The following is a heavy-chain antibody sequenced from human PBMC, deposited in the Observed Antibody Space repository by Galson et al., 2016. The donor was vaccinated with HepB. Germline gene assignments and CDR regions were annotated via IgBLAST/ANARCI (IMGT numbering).Heavy chain of an antibody. CDR1: GFTFDDYT. CDR2: ISWDGLKT. D-gene: IGHD3-10*01. V-gene: IGHV3-43*01. CDR3: GKDWGSLWESSGRGMDV. Sequence: LRLSCAASGFTFDDYTMHWVRQAPGKGLEWVSLISWDGLKTYYADSVKGRFTISRDNRKNSLYLQMDNLRNEDTALYYCGKDWGSLWESSGRGMDVWGQGTTVTVSS. J-gene: IGHJ6*02.